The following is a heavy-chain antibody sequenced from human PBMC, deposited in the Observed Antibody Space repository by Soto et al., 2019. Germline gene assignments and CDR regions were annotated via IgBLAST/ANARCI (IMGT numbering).Heavy chain of an antibody. V-gene: IGHV3-30*18. CDR2: ISYDGSNK. Sequence: QVQLVESGGGVVQPGRSLRLSCAASGFTFSSYGMHWVRQAPGKGLEWVAVISYDGSNKYYADSVKGRFTISRDNSKNTLYLQMNSLRAEDTAVYYCAKERLKYQLRNDAFDIWGQGTMVTVSS. CDR3: AKERLKYQLRNDAFDI. D-gene: IGHD2-2*01. J-gene: IGHJ3*02. CDR1: GFTFSSYG.